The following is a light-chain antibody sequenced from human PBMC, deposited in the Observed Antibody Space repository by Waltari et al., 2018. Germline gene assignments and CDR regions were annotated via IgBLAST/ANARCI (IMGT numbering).Light chain of an antibody. CDR2: DVS. CDR1: SIDVGGYNY. V-gene: IGLV2-14*01. CDR3: SSCTISSTWV. Sequence: QSALTQPASVSGSPGQSITISCTGTSIDVGGYNYVSWYQQHPGKPPKLMIYDVSNRPSGVSNRFSDSKSGNTASLTISGLQAEDEADYYCSSCTISSTWVFGGGTKLTVL. J-gene: IGLJ3*02.